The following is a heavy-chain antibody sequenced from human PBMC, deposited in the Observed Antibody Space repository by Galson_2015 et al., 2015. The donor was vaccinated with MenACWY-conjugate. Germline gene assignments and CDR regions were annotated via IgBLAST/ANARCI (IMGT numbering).Heavy chain of an antibody. V-gene: IGHV2-70*11. J-gene: IGHJ6*03. Sequence: PALVKPTQTLTLTCTSSGFSLDTSGMCVGWIRQPPGKALEWLARIDWDDHKYYTTSLKTRLTISTDTSKNQVVLTLTNMDPVDTATYYCARIRRDFWSGDALYYYYYMDVWGKGTTVTVSS. CDR1: GFSLDTSGMC. D-gene: IGHD3-3*01. CDR2: IDWDDHK. CDR3: ARIRRDFWSGDALYYYYYMDV.